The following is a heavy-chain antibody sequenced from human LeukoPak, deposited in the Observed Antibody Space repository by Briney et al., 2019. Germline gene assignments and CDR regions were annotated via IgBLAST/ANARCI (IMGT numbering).Heavy chain of an antibody. CDR3: ARASSGYLSGLLYYYYYYMDV. CDR2: IYYSGST. J-gene: IGHJ6*03. D-gene: IGHD5-18*01. CDR1: GGSISSYY. Sequence: SETLSLTCTVSGGSISSYYWSWIRQPPGKGLEWIGYIYYSGSTNYNPSLKSRVTISVDTSKNQFSLKLSSVTAADTAVYYCARASSGYLSGLLYYYYYYMDVWGKGTTVTISS. V-gene: IGHV4-59*01.